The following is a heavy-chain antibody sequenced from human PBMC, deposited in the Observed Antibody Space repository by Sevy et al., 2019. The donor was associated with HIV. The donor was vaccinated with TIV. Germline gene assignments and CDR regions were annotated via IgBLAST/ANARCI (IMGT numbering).Heavy chain of an antibody. V-gene: IGHV3-7*03. Sequence: GGSLRLSCAASGFTFSSYWMSWVRQAPGKGLEWVANIKQDGSEKYYVDSVKGRFTISSDNAKNSLYLQMNSLRAEDTAVYYCAREGTMVQGVDRAHYYYYGMDVWGQGTTVTVSS. D-gene: IGHD3-10*01. J-gene: IGHJ6*02. CDR2: IKQDGSEK. CDR1: GFTFSSYW. CDR3: AREGTMVQGVDRAHYYYYGMDV.